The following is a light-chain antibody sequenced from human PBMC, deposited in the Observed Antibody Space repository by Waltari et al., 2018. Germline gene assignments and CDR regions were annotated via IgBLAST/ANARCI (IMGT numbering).Light chain of an antibody. J-gene: IGKJ1*01. CDR1: QSVGRS. CDR3: QHYVSIPVT. Sequence: EILLTQSPGTLSLSPGDGATLSCRASQSVGRSLAWYQQKPGQPPRLLIFGTSNRATGIPDRFSGGGSGTDFSLTITRLEPEDVAVYYCQHYVSIPVTFGQGTKVEIK. V-gene: IGKV3-20*01. CDR2: GTS.